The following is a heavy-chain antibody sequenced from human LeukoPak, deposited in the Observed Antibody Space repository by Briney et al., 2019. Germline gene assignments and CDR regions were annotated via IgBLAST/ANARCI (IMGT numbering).Heavy chain of an antibody. CDR3: ARVRSGYSYGPFDY. Sequence: PSETLSLTCTVSGGSISSCYWSWIRQPPGKGLEWIGYIYYSGSTNYNPSLKSRVTISVDTSKNQFSLNLSSVTAADTAVYYCARVRSGYSYGPFDYWGQGTLVTVSS. CDR2: IYYSGST. J-gene: IGHJ4*02. D-gene: IGHD5-18*01. V-gene: IGHV4-59*01. CDR1: GGSISSCY.